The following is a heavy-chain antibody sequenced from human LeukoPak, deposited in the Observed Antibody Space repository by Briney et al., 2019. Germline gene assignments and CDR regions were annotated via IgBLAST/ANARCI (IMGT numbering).Heavy chain of an antibody. D-gene: IGHD3-10*01. CDR2: ISDTGGST. Sequence: PGGSLRLSCVASGFTFSNFAMSWVRQAPGKGLEWVSGISDTGGSTYYADSVKGRFTFSRDNSKNTMYLQMNSLRAEDTAVYYCAKSRPGPYFDYWGQGTLVTVSS. V-gene: IGHV3-23*01. CDR3: AKSRPGPYFDY. J-gene: IGHJ4*02. CDR1: GFTFSNFA.